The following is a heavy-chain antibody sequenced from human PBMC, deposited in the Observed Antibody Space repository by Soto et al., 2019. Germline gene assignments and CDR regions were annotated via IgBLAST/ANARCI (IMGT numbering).Heavy chain of an antibody. V-gene: IGHV3-33*01. Sequence: QVQLVESGGGVVQPGRSLRLSCAASGFTFSSYGIHWVRQAPGKGLEWVASIWYDGDNKYYADSVKGRFTISRDNSKKTLYLQMNSLRAEDTAVYYCARDKWAMMLVHRWFDPWGQGTLVTVSS. CDR1: GFTFSSYG. D-gene: IGHD3-22*01. CDR3: ARDKWAMMLVHRWFDP. CDR2: IWYDGDNK. J-gene: IGHJ5*02.